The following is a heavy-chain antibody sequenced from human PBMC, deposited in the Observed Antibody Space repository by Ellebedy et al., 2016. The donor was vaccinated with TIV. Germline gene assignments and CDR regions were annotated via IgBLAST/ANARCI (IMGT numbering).Heavy chain of an antibody. D-gene: IGHD4-17*01. CDR2: IRQEGDEI. CDR3: ARRASYGDYAVQVNPWFDP. Sequence: GGSLRLSCAASGFNFRSYWMTWVRQAPGKGLEWVAKIRQEGDEIYYVESVKGRFTISRDNAKNSRFLQMKSLRVEDTAVYYCARRASYGDYAVQVNPWFDPWGQGTLVTVSS. J-gene: IGHJ5*02. V-gene: IGHV3-7*01. CDR1: GFNFRSYW.